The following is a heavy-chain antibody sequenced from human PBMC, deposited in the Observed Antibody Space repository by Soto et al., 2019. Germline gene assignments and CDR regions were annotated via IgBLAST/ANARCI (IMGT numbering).Heavy chain of an antibody. D-gene: IGHD4-17*01. J-gene: IGHJ5*02. Sequence: SETLSLTCTVSGDSVSKYYWNWIRQPAGKGLEWIGRIHSTRSPNYNPSLKSRVTMSVDTSKNQFSLKLNLTSVTAADTAVYYCARSPACGDYANLDTWGQGTLVTVS. CDR2: IHSTRSP. CDR3: ARSPACGDYANLDT. V-gene: IGHV4-4*07. CDR1: GDSVSKYY.